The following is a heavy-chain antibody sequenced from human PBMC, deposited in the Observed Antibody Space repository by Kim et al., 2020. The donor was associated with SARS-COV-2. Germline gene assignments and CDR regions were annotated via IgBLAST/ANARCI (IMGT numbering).Heavy chain of an antibody. CDR2: IKSKTDGGTT. D-gene: IGHD3-10*01. CDR3: TTEKLLWFGEFDY. CDR1: GFTFSNAW. V-gene: IGHV3-15*01. Sequence: GGSLRLSCAASGFTFSNAWMSWVRQAPGKGLEWVGRIKSKTDGGTTDYAAPVKGRFTISRDDSKNTLYLQMNSLKTEDTAVYYCTTEKLLWFGEFDYWGQGTLVTVSS. J-gene: IGHJ4*02.